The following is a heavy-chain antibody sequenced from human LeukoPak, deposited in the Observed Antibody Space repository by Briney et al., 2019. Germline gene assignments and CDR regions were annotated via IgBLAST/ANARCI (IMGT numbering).Heavy chain of an antibody. CDR3: ARGGGYSYGPPFDY. CDR1: GGSFSGYY. CDR2: INHSGST. Sequence: SETLSLTCAVYGGSFSGYYWSWIRQPPGKGLEWIGEINHSGSTNYNPSLKSRVTISVDTSKNQFSLKLSSVTAADTAVYYCARGGGYSYGPPFDYWGQGILVTVSS. J-gene: IGHJ4*02. D-gene: IGHD5-18*01. V-gene: IGHV4-34*01.